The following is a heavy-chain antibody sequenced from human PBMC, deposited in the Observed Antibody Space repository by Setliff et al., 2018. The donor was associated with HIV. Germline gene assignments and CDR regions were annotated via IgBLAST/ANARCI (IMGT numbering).Heavy chain of an antibody. CDR2: VRSKPNGGTT. J-gene: IGHJ4*02. Sequence: PGGSLRLSCAASGFTFDDYALTWVRQAPGKGLGWVGFVRSKPNGGTTDYAASVEGRFTISRDDDKTIAYLHMNSLTTDDTAVYFCTRDRRGSSSWSGYNGGFDYWGQGTLVTVS. V-gene: IGHV3-49*04. CDR1: GFTFDDYA. D-gene: IGHD3-3*01. CDR3: TRDRRGSSSWSGYNGGFDY.